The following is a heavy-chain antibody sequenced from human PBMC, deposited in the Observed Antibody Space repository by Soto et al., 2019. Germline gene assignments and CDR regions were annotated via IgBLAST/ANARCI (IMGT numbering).Heavy chain of an antibody. Sequence: GGSLRLSCAASGFTFSSYWMSWVRQAPGKGLEWVANIKQDGSEKYYVDSVKGRFTISRDNAKNSLYLQMNSLRAEDTAVYYCARETPFSRFLEWLLSVPAFDIWGQGTMVTVSS. CDR1: GFTFSSYW. V-gene: IGHV3-7*05. D-gene: IGHD3-3*01. J-gene: IGHJ3*02. CDR3: ARETPFSRFLEWLLSVPAFDI. CDR2: IKQDGSEK.